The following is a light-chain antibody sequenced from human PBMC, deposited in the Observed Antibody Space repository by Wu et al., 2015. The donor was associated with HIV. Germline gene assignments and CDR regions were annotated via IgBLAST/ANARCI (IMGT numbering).Light chain of an antibody. V-gene: IGKV3-11*01. CDR3: QQRSYSIT. CDR1: QSVSTN. CDR2: DAS. Sequence: DIVLTQSPATLSLSPGVRATLSCRASQSVSTNLAWYQHKFGQAPRLLIYDASKRATGIPARFGGSGSGTDFTLTISSLEPEDLAVYYCQQRSYSITFGQGHDWRLN. J-gene: IGKJ5*01.